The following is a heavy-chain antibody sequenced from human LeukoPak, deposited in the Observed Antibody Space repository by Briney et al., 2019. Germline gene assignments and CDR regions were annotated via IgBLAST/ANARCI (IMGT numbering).Heavy chain of an antibody. CDR2: VKSKTDSGTT. Sequence: GGSLRLSCAASGFTFNNAWMSWVRQAPGKGLEWVCRVKSKTDSGTTDYAAPVKGRFTISRDDSKNTLYLQMNSLKTEDTAVYYCTTLAVVGSIDFWGQGTLVTVSS. CDR3: TTLAVVGSIDF. D-gene: IGHD6-6*01. CDR1: GFTFNNAW. V-gene: IGHV3-15*01. J-gene: IGHJ4*02.